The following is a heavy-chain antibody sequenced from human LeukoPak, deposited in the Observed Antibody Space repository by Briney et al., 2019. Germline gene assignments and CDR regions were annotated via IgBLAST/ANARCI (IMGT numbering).Heavy chain of an antibody. J-gene: IGHJ6*03. CDR1: GGSISSGSYY. CDR2: IYTSGST. CDR3: ARSLVGYYGSGSYYTYYYYYYMDV. D-gene: IGHD3-10*01. V-gene: IGHV4-61*02. Sequence: SQTLSLTCTVSGGSISSGSYYWSWIRQPAGKGLEWIGRIYTSGSTNYNPSLKSRVTMSVDTSKNQFSLKLSSVTAADTAVYYCARSLVGYYGSGSYYTYYYYYYMDVWGKGTTVTISS.